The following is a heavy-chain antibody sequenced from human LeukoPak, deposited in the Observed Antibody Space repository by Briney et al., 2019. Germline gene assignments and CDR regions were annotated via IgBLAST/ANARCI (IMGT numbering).Heavy chain of an antibody. CDR1: GYTFTSYD. J-gene: IGHJ4*02. CDR2: MNPNSGNT. Sequence: ASVKVSCKASGYTFTSYDINWVRQATGQGLEWMGWMNPNSGNTGYAQKFQGRVTMTRNTSISTAYMELSSLRSEDTAVYYCARGVIWWLRLAGRSYFDYWGQGTLVTVSS. D-gene: IGHD5-12*01. V-gene: IGHV1-8*01. CDR3: ARGVIWWLRLAGRSYFDY.